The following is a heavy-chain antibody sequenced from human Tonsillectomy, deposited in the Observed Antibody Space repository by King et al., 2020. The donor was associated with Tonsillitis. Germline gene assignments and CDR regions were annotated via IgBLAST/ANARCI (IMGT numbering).Heavy chain of an antibody. D-gene: IGHD3-22*01. CDR1: GFTFSGYA. CDR2: ISGSGGST. CDR3: AKGNYYDSSGYSFFDY. J-gene: IGHJ4*02. V-gene: IGHV3-23*04. Sequence: VQLVESGGGLVQPGGSLRLSCAASGFTFSGYARSWVRQAPGKGLEWGSAISGSGGSTYQRDSVKGRLTISRDNSKNTLYLQMNSLRAEDTAVYYCAKGNYYDSSGYSFFDYWGQGTLVTVSS.